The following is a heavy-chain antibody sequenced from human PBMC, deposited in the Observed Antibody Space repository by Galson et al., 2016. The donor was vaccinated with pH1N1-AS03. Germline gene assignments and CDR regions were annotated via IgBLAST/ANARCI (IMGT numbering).Heavy chain of an antibody. D-gene: IGHD2-2*01. V-gene: IGHV4-59*01. CDR1: AGSISTYY. CDR3: ERVRSEWLGANSSWYGIDS. J-gene: IGHJ4*02. Sequence: ETLSLTCTVSAGSISTYYWTWIRQPPGRGLEWIGYIYFSGRTNCSPSLKSRANISLDRSRNQFSLNLNPVTAADTAVYYCERVRSEWLGANSSWYGIDSWGQGTLVTVSS. CDR2: IYFSGRT.